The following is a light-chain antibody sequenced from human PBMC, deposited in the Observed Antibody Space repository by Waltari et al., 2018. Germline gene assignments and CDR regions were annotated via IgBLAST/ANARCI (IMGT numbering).Light chain of an antibody. Sequence: QSVLTQPPSVSGTPGQRVTISCSGTTIATNPVNWYRQLPEAAPKLLIYTTNQRPSGVPARFSGFKSGTSASLAISGLQSEDEAVYYCGTWDDSLNGWVFGGGTKLTVL. CDR1: TIATNP. CDR3: GTWDDSLNGWV. J-gene: IGLJ3*02. V-gene: IGLV1-44*01. CDR2: TTN.